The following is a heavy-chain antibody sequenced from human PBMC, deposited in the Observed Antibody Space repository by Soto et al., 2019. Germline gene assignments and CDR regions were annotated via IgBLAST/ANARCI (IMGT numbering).Heavy chain of an antibody. J-gene: IGHJ4*02. CDR2: ISYDGSNK. D-gene: IGHD6-19*01. CDR1: GFTFSSYS. CDR3: AKASGWSTGGDY. Sequence: GGSLRLSCAASGFTFSSYSMNWVRQAPGKGLEWVAVISYDGSNKYYADSVKGRFTISRDNSKNTLYLQMNSLRAEDTAVYYCAKASGWSTGGDYWGQGTLVTVSS. V-gene: IGHV3-30*18.